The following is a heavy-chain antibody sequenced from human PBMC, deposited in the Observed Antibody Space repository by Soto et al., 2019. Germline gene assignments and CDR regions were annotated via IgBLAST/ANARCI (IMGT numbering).Heavy chain of an antibody. D-gene: IGHD3-16*01. J-gene: IGHJ4*02. CDR2: ISFNGKNT. V-gene: IGHV3-33*05. CDR3: ADIGGYDSVGGAY. CDR1: GFTFSSYC. Sequence: LSCAACGFTFSSYCLHWVRQVPGKGLEWVTFISFNGKNTDYADSVKGRFTVSRDNARNTLYLQMNSLRAEDTAVYYGADIGGYDSVGGAYWGQGALVTVSP.